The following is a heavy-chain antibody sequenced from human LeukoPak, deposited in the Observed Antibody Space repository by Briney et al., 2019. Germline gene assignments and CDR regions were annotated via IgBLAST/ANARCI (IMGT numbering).Heavy chain of an antibody. CDR1: GFSFSSYG. D-gene: IGHD6-13*01. J-gene: IGHJ6*03. Sequence: GGSLRLSCAASGFSFSSYGMHWVRQAPGKGLEWVAFIQYDGSNKYYADSVKGRFTISRDNSKNTLYLQMNSPRAEDTAVYYCAKSIAADRLGYYMDVWGKGTTVTVSS. CDR3: AKSIAADRLGYYMDV. CDR2: IQYDGSNK. V-gene: IGHV3-30*02.